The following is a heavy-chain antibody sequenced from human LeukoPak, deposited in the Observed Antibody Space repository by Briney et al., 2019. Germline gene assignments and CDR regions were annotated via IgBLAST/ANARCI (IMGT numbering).Heavy chain of an antibody. V-gene: IGHV3-11*04. D-gene: IGHD6-25*01. CDR3: ARDSGGGYFDF. CDR1: GFTFSDYY. J-gene: IGHJ4*02. Sequence: KPGGSLRLSCAASGFTFSDYYMTWIRQGPGKGLEWVSYISTSGSSTYYADSVEGRFTISGDNAKNSLYLQMNSLRPEDTALYYCARDSGGGYFDFWGQGTLVTVSS. CDR2: ISTSGSST.